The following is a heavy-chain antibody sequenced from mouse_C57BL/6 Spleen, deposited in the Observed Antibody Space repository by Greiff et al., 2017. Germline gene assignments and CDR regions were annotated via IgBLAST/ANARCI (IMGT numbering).Heavy chain of an antibody. CDR3: ARDYYRAYFDG. CDR2: ISYDGSN. V-gene: IGHV3-6*01. CDR1: GYSITSGYY. D-gene: IGHD2-14*01. Sequence: EVQLVESGPGLVKPSQSLSLSCSVTGYSITSGYYWNWIRQFPGNKLEWMGYISYDGSNNYNPPLKNRISITRDTSKNQFFLKLNSVTTEDTATYYCARDYYRAYFDGWGTGTTVTVSS. J-gene: IGHJ1*03.